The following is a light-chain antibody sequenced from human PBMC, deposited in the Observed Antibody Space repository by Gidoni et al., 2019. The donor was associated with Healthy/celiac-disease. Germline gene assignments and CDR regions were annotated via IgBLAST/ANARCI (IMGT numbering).Light chain of an antibody. J-gene: IGKJ4*01. CDR2: DAS. CDR3: QQRSTWLT. Sequence: EIVLTQSPATLALSPGERATLSCRASQSVSSYFAWYQQKPGQAPRLLIYDASNRATGIPARFSGSGSGTYFTLTISSLEPEDFSVYYCQQRSTWLTFGGGTKVEIK. CDR1: QSVSSY. V-gene: IGKV3-11*01.